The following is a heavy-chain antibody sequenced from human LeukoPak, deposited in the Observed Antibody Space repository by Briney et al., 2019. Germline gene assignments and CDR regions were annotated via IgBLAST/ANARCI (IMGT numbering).Heavy chain of an antibody. V-gene: IGHV3-33*06. J-gene: IGHJ4*02. Sequence: PGGSLRLSCAASGFTFSSYGMHWVRQAPGKGLEWVAVIWYDGSNKYYADSVKGRFTISRDNSKNTLYLQMNSLRAEDTAVYYCAKGGDILRYFDWLIPSDYWGQGTLVTVSS. D-gene: IGHD3-9*01. CDR2: IWYDGSNK. CDR3: AKGGDILRYFDWLIPSDY. CDR1: GFTFSSYG.